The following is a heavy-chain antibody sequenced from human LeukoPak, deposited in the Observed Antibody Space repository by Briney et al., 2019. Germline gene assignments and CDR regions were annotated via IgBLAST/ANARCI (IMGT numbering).Heavy chain of an antibody. D-gene: IGHD1-26*01. Sequence: GGTLGLSCAASGFTFSNYWMHWVRQAPGKGLVWVSRISSDGSTTNYADSVKGRFTIARDNAKNTLYLQMNSLRAEDTAVYYCARELPFDYWGQGTLVTVSS. CDR3: ARELPFDY. CDR1: GFTFSNYW. J-gene: IGHJ4*02. V-gene: IGHV3-74*01. CDR2: ISSDGSTT.